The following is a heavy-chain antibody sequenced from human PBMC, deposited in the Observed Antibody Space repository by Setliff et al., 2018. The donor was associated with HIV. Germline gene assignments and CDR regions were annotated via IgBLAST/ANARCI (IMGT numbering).Heavy chain of an antibody. CDR1: GGSISTTSYY. J-gene: IGHJ4*02. CDR2: FYYSGNT. CDR3: ARQRAYSSKRFRSDYFDF. D-gene: IGHD6-13*01. Sequence: KSSETLSLTCTVPGGSISTTSYYWGWVRQPPGKGLEWIESFYYSGNTYYNPSLKSRVTVSVDTSKSQFSLKLTSMTAADTAVYYCARQRAYSSKRFRSDYFDFWGQGTLVTVS. V-gene: IGHV4-39*01.